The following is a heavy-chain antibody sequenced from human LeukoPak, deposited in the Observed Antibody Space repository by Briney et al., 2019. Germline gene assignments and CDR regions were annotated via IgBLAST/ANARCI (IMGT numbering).Heavy chain of an antibody. CDR1: GFTFSSYA. CDR3: AKPKGNYGSVICIDY. V-gene: IGHV3-15*01. Sequence: GGSLRLSCAASGFTFSSYAMSWVRQAPGKGLEWVGRIKSKTDGGTKDYAAPVKGRFTISRDDSKNTLYLQMNSLKTEDIAVYYCAKPKGNYGSVICIDYGGQGTVLTVS. D-gene: IGHD3-10*01. CDR2: IKSKTDGGTK. J-gene: IGHJ4*02.